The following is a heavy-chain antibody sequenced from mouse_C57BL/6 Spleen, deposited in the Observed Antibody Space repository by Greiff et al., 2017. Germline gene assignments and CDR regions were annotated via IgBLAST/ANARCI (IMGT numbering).Heavy chain of an antibody. V-gene: IGHV1-76*01. J-gene: IGHJ3*01. CDR1: GYTFTDYY. Sequence: QVQLQQSGAELVRPGASVKLSCKASGYTFTDYYINWVKQRPGQGLEWIARIYPGSGNTYYNEKFKGKATLTAEKSSSTAYMQLSSLTSEDSAVYVCAGGIRDWFAYWGQGTLVTVSA. CDR2: IYPGSGNT. CDR3: AGGIRDWFAY. D-gene: IGHD2-4*01.